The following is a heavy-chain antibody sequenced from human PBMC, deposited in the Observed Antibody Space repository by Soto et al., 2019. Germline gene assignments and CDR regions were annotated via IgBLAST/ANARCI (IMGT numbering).Heavy chain of an antibody. V-gene: IGHV1-69*13. J-gene: IGHJ6*02. CDR1: GGTFSSYA. D-gene: IGHD4-17*01. CDR3: ARDLTTLMQGGSGVPHYYYYGMDV. CDR2: IIPIFGTA. Sequence: ASVKVSCKASGGTFSSYAISWVRQAPGQGLEWMGGIIPIFGTANYAQKFQGRVTITADESTSTAYMELSSLRSEDTAVYYCARDLTTLMQGGSGVPHYYYYGMDVWGQGTTVTVSS.